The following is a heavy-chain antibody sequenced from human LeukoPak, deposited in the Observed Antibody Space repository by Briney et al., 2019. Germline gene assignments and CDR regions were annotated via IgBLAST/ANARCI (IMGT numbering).Heavy chain of an antibody. CDR3: ARVGGASIVAIPTSYFDY. CDR1: GFTFSSYG. V-gene: IGHV3-30*19. D-gene: IGHD5-12*01. CDR2: ISYDGSNQ. J-gene: IGHJ4*02. Sequence: PGGSLRLSCAASGFTFSSYGMHWVRQAPGKGLEWVAVISYDGSNQYYADSVRGRFTVSRDNSKNTLYLQMNSLRAEDTAIFYCARVGGASIVAIPTSYFDYWGQGTLVTVSS.